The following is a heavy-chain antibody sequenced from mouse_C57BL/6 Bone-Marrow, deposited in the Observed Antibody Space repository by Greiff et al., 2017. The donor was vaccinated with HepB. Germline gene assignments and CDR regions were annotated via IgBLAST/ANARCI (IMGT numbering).Heavy chain of an antibody. Sequence: QVQLKESGAELLRPGASVTLSCKASGYTFTDYEMHWVKQTPVHGLEWIGAIDPETGGTAYNQKFKGKAILTADKSSSTAYMELRSLTSEDSAVYYCTRWGTVVATDYYAMDYWGQGTSVTVSS. J-gene: IGHJ4*01. CDR1: GYTFTDYE. D-gene: IGHD1-1*01. V-gene: IGHV1-15*01. CDR2: IDPETGGT. CDR3: TRWGTVVATDYYAMDY.